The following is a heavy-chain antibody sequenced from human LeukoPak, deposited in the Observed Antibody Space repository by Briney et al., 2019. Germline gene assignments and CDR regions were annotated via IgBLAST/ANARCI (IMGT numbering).Heavy chain of an antibody. V-gene: IGHV1-8*01. D-gene: IGHD3-3*01. J-gene: IGHJ6*02. CDR2: MNPNSGNT. Sequence: ASVKVSCKASGYTFTSYDINWVRQATGQGLEWMGRMNPNSGNTGYAQKFQGRVTMTRNTSISTAYMELSSLRSEDTAVYYCARVGDFWSGYLSYYYYYYGMDVWGQGTTVTVSS. CDR3: ARVGDFWSGYLSYYYYYYGMDV. CDR1: GYTFTSYD.